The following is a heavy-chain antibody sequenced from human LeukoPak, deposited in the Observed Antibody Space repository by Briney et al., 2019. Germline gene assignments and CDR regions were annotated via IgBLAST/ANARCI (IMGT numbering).Heavy chain of an antibody. CDR3: ARGGSGSRRLGSDY. Sequence: GASVKVSCKASGYTFTTYAINWVRQVPGQGLEWMGWINTNTGNPTYAQGLTGRFVFSLDTSVSTAYLQISSLKAEDTAVYYCARGGSGSRRLGSDYWGQGTLVTVSS. CDR1: GYTFTTYA. J-gene: IGHJ4*02. V-gene: IGHV7-4-1*02. CDR2: INTNTGNP. D-gene: IGHD3-10*01.